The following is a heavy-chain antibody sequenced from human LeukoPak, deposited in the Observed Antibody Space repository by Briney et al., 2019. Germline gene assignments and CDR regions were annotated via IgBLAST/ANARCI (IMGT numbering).Heavy chain of an antibody. J-gene: IGHJ6*03. V-gene: IGHV4-59*13. CDR2: IYYSGST. CDR3: ARTTEGGYTYDYFYYYYMDV. D-gene: IGHD5-18*01. CDR1: GGSISNYF. Sequence: PSETLSLTCTVSGGSISNYFWNWIRQPPGKGLESIGYIYYSGSTNYNPSLKSRVTISVDSSKNQFSLKLSSVTAADTAVYYCARTTEGGYTYDYFYYYYMDVWGKGTTVTISS.